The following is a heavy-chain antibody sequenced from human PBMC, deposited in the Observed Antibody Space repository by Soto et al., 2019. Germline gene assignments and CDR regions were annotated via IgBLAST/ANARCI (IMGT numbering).Heavy chain of an antibody. CDR2: ISGNAAGT. D-gene: IGHD6-19*01. V-gene: IGHV3-23*01. CDR1: GFTFISYA. Sequence: GGSLRLSCAASGFTFISYAMSWVRQAPGKGLEWVSAISGNAAGTYYADSVKGRFTISRDNSRNTLYLQMNSLRAEDTAVYYCAKGQSPYSAGWYSDSWGQGTLVTVSS. CDR3: AKGQSPYSAGWYSDS. J-gene: IGHJ4*02.